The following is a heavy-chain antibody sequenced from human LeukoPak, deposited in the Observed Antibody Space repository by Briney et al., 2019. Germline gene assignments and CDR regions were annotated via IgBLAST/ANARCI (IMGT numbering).Heavy chain of an antibody. D-gene: IGHD3-22*01. CDR1: GGTFSSYA. V-gene: IGHV1-69*05. CDR3: ARDFANYYDSSRLDY. Sequence: SVKVSCKASGGTFSSYAISWLRQAPGQGLECMGRIIPIFGTANYAQKFQGRVTITTDESTSTAYMELSSLRSEDTAVYYCARDFANYYDSSRLDYWGQGTLVTVSS. CDR2: IIPIFGTA. J-gene: IGHJ4*02.